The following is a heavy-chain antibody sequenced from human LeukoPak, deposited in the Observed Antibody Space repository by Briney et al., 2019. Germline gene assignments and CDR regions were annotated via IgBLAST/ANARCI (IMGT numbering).Heavy chain of an antibody. CDR1: GFTFSSYW. CDR2: IKQDGSEK. Sequence: GGSLRLSCAASGFTFSSYWMSWVRQAPGKGLEWVANIKQDGSEKYYVDSVKGRFTIPRDNAKNSLYLQMNSLRAEDTAVYYCARSLYPSGSFFDYWGQGTLVTVSS. J-gene: IGHJ4*02. D-gene: IGHD6-13*01. CDR3: ARSLYPSGSFFDY. V-gene: IGHV3-7*01.